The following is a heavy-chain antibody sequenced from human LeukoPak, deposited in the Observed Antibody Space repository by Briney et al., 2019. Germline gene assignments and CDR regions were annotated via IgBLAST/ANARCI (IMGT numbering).Heavy chain of an antibody. D-gene: IGHD3-3*01. CDR3: ARSRGLLLPEY. V-gene: IGHV3-30*04. Sequence: GGSLRLSCAASGFTFSNYAMHWVRQAPGKGLEWVAVISYDGRNKYYADSVKGRFTISRDNAKNTLDLQMNSLRAEDTAVYYCARSRGLLLPEYWGQGTLVTVSS. J-gene: IGHJ4*02. CDR2: ISYDGRNK. CDR1: GFTFSNYA.